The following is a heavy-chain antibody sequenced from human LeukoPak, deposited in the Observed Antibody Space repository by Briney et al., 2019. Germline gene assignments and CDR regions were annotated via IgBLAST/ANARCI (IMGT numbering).Heavy chain of an antibody. CDR2: INHSGST. CDR1: GGSFSGYY. Sequence: PSETLSLTRAVYGGSFSGYYWSWIRQPPGKGLEWIGEINHSGSTNYNPSLKSRVTISVDTSKNQFSLKLSSVTAADTAVYYCARGPYYYGSGSYDYWGQGTLVTVSS. D-gene: IGHD3-10*01. CDR3: ARGPYYYGSGSYDY. V-gene: IGHV4-34*01. J-gene: IGHJ4*02.